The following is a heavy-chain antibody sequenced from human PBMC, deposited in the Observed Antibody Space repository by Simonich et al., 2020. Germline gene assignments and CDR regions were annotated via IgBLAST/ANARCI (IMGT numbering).Heavy chain of an antibody. V-gene: IGHV1-18*01. CDR3: ARASRGTWWYYYFDY. CDR1: GYTFTSYG. J-gene: IGHJ4*02. Sequence: QVQLVQSGAEVKKPGASVKVSCKASGYTFTSYGISWVRQAPGQGLEWVGVISAYNGNTNYAQKLQGGVTMNTDTATSTAYMELRSLRSDDTAVYYCARASRGTWWYYYFDYWGQGTLVTVSS. CDR2: ISAYNGNT. D-gene: IGHD2-15*01.